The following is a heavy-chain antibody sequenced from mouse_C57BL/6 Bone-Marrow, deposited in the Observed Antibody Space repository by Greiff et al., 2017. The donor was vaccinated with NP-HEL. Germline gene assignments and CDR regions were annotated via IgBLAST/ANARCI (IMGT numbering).Heavy chain of an antibody. CDR3: ARLYGRGRYFDV. J-gene: IGHJ1*03. D-gene: IGHD1-1*01. V-gene: IGHV1-18*01. Sequence: VQLQQSGPELVKPGASVKIPCKASGYTFTDYNMDWVKQSHGKSLEWIGDINPNNGGTISNQKFKGKATLTVDKSSSTAYMELRSLTSEDTAVYYCARLYGRGRYFDVWGTGTTVTVSS. CDR1: GYTFTDYN. CDR2: INPNNGGT.